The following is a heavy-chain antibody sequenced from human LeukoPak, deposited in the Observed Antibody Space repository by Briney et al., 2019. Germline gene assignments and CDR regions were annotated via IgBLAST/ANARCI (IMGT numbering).Heavy chain of an antibody. CDR2: IYSGGTT. Sequence: GGSLRLSCAASGFTVSSNYMSWVRQAPGKGLEWVSIIYSGGTTFYADSVKGRFTISRDNSKNTLYLQMNSLRAEDTAVYYCAKDLKAVEWLLLAYFDYWGQGTLVTVSS. J-gene: IGHJ4*02. D-gene: IGHD3-22*01. CDR3: AKDLKAVEWLLLAYFDY. V-gene: IGHV3-53*01. CDR1: GFTVSSNY.